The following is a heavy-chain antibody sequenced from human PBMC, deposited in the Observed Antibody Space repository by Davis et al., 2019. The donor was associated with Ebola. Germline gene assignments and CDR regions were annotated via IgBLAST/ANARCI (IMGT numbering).Heavy chain of an antibody. CDR2: IYYSGST. J-gene: IGHJ5*02. CDR3: AREVIRDIVVVPAAISWFDP. V-gene: IGHV4-39*07. D-gene: IGHD2-2*02. Sequence: SETLSLTCTVSGGSISSSSYYWGWIRQPPGKGLEWIGSIYYSGSTYYNPSLKSRVTISVDTSKNQFSLKLSSVTAADTAVYYCAREVIRDIVVVPAAISWFDPWGQGTLVTVSS. CDR1: GGSISSSSYY.